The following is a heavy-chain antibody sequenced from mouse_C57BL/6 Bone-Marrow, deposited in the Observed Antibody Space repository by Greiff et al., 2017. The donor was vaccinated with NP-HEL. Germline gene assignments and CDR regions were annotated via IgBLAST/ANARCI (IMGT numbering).Heavy chain of an antibody. CDR3: TTVICSYFDV. V-gene: IGHV14-4*01. Sequence: EVQLQQSGAELVRPGASVKLSCTASGFNIKDDYMHWVKQRPEQGLEWIGWIDPENGDTEYASKFQGKATITADTSSNTAYLQLSSLTSEDTAVYDCTTVICSYFDVWGTGTTVTVSS. J-gene: IGHJ1*03. CDR2: IDPENGDT. CDR1: GFNIKDDY.